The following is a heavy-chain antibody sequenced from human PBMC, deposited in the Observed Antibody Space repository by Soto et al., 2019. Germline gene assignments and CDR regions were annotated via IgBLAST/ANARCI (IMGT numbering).Heavy chain of an antibody. CDR1: GYTFTNYG. V-gene: IGHV1-3*01. CDR2: INAANGNT. CDR3: ARGPRYGDYVNWFGP. J-gene: IGHJ5*02. Sequence: GASGKGSCKASGYTFTNYGIHWVRQAPGQRLEWMGWINAANGNTKYSQKFQGRVSITRDTSATTAYMELSSLRSEEKAVYYCARGPRYGDYVNWFGPWGQGTLVTVSS. D-gene: IGHD4-17*01.